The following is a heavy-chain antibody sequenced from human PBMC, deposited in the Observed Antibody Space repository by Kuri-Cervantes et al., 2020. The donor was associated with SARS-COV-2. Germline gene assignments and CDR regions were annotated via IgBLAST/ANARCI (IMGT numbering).Heavy chain of an antibody. CDR2: ISSGGTYT. Sequence: GESLKISCAASGFTFSSYSMNWVRQAPGKGLEWVSSISSGGTYTHYADSVKGRFTISRDNAKNSLYLQLSSLRAEGTAVYYCARDKYYSSGSQLDYWGQGTLVTVSS. CDR1: GFTFSSYS. CDR3: ARDKYYSSGSQLDY. J-gene: IGHJ4*02. V-gene: IGHV3-21*01. D-gene: IGHD3-10*01.